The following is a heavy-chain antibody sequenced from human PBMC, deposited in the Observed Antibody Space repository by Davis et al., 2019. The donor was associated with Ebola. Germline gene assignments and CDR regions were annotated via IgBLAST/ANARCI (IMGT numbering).Heavy chain of an antibody. J-gene: IGHJ6*02. CDR3: ARVSQKYYDSSGYDYGSYYYGMDV. D-gene: IGHD3-22*01. CDR1: GCTFSSYA. Sequence: SVTVSRMASGCTFSSYAISWVRQAPGQGLDWMGRIIPFLGIANYAQKLQGRVTITADTSTSTAYMELSSLRSEDTAVYYCARVSQKYYDSSGYDYGSYYYGMDVWGQGTTVTVSS. CDR2: IIPFLGIA. V-gene: IGHV1-69*04.